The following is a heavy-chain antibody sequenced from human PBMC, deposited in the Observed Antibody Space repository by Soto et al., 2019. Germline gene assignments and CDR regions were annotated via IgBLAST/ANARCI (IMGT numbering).Heavy chain of an antibody. J-gene: IGHJ4*02. D-gene: IGHD6-6*01. V-gene: IGHV1-2*02. Sequence: QVQLVQSGAEVKKPGASVKVSCKASGYTFTGYYMHWVRQAPGQGPEWMGWINPNSGGTTYAQKFQGRVTVTRDTSISTAYMELCSLRSDDTAVYYCARGGSSSLDYWGQGTLVTVSS. CDR1: GYTFTGYY. CDR3: ARGGSSSLDY. CDR2: INPNSGGT.